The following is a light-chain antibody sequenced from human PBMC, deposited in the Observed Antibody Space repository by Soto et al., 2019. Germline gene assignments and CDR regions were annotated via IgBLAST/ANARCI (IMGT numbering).Light chain of an antibody. Sequence: DIQMTQSPSSLSASVGDRITITCQASQDISKYLIWYQQTPGKAPKFLIYEASNLERGVPSRFSGSGSGTDFTFTINSLQPEDIATYYCQQYNNWPPWTFGQGTKVEIK. J-gene: IGKJ1*01. V-gene: IGKV1-33*01. CDR3: QQYNNWPPWT. CDR1: QDISKY. CDR2: EAS.